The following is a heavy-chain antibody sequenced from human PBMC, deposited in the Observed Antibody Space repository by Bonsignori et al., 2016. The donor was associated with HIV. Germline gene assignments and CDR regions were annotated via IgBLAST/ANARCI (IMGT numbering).Heavy chain of an antibody. J-gene: IGHJ5*02. D-gene: IGHD3-3*01. CDR2: IYYSGST. CDR3: AGGGTGDFWSGYYSGWFDP. Sequence: SETLSLTCTVSGGSISSYYWSWIRQPPGKGLEWIGYIYYSGSTNYNPSLKSRVTISVDTSKNQFSLKLSSVTAADTAVYYCAGGGTGDFWSGYYSGWFDPWGQGTLVTVSS. V-gene: IGHV4-59*01. CDR1: GGSISSYY.